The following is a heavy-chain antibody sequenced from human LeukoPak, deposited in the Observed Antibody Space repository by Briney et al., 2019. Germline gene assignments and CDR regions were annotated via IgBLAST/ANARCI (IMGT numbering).Heavy chain of an antibody. CDR3: ARVVNYYGSGNWFDP. J-gene: IGHJ5*02. CDR1: GYTFTSYG. D-gene: IGHD3-10*01. Sequence: EASVKVSCKASGYTFTSYGISWVRQAPGQGLEWMGWISAYNGNTNYAQKLQGRVTMTTDTSTSTAYMELRSLRSDDTAVYYCARVVNYYGSGNWFDPWGQGILVTVSS. V-gene: IGHV1-18*01. CDR2: ISAYNGNT.